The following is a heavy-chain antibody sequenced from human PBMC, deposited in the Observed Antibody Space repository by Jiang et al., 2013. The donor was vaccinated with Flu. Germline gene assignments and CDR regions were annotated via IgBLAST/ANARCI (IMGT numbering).Heavy chain of an antibody. CDR2: IYSLGST. D-gene: IGHD6-13*01. J-gene: IGHJ4*01. V-gene: IGHV4-59*01. CDR3: ARADPNDSSLMYYFDS. Sequence: GPGLVKPSETLSLTCTVSGDSISSKYWSWIRQPPGKGLEWIGHIYSLGSTNYNPSLKSRVTISVDTSKNQFSLKLISVTAADTTVYYCARADPNDSSLMYYFDSW. CDR1: GDSISSKY.